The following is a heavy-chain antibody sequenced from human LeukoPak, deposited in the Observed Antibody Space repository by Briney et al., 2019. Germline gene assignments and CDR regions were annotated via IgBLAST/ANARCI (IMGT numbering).Heavy chain of an antibody. CDR2: INEDGSVQ. Sequence: PGGSLRLSCAASGFIFSDYWMNWVRPVPGKGLQWVANINEDGSVQDYVASVRGRFFISRDNAKNSLYLQMNSLRVEDAAIYYCATRESSMARSHWGQGTLVTVSS. D-gene: IGHD3-10*01. J-gene: IGHJ4*02. CDR3: ATRESSMARSH. V-gene: IGHV3-7*01. CDR1: GFIFSDYW.